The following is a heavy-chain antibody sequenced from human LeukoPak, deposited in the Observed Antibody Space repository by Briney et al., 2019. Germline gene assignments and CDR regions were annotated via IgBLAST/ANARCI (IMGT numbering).Heavy chain of an antibody. CDR1: GGSITSYY. CDR2: IYYSGST. J-gene: IGHJ4*02. V-gene: IGHV4-59*08. Sequence: PSETLSLACTVSGGSITSYYWSWIRQPPGKGLEWIGYIYYSGSTNYSPSLKSRVTISVDTSKNQFSLKLSSVTAADTAVYYCARMGEDWDVHFDYWGQGTLVTVSS. D-gene: IGHD1-1*01. CDR3: ARMGEDWDVHFDY.